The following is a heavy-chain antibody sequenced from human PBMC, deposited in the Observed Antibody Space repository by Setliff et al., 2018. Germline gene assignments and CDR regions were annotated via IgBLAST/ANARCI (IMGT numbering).Heavy chain of an antibody. CDR3: ARAKGNDYSMDV. CDR1: GFRISFREYW. J-gene: IGHJ6*03. CDR2: IDKDGSST. Sequence: PGGSLRLSCAASGFRISFREYWMFWVRQAPGQGLEWVARIDKDGSSTVYADSVEGRFTISRDNAKNTLYLQMNSLRADDTAVYYCARAKGNDYSMDVWGKGTTVTVSS. V-gene: IGHV3-74*01.